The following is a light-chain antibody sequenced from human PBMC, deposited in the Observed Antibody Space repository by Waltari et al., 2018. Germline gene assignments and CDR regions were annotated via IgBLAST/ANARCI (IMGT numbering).Light chain of an antibody. J-gene: IGKJ1*01. V-gene: IGKV3-20*01. Sequence: ETVLTQSPVSLSLSQGEGATRSCRASQSGGRSLVWYQQKPGRAPRLLIYGASTRATGIPDRFTGSGSGTDFSLTISRLEPEDFAVYYCQMYVRLPVTFGQGTKVEI. CDR3: QMYVRLPVT. CDR2: GAS. CDR1: QSGGRS.